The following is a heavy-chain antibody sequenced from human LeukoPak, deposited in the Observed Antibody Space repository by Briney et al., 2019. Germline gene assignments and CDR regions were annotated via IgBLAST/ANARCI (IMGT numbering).Heavy chain of an antibody. CDR2: INHSGST. CDR3: ARGFKYYYDSSGSNPSFDY. CDR1: GGSFSGYY. J-gene: IGHJ4*02. D-gene: IGHD3-22*01. V-gene: IGHV4-34*01. Sequence: SETLSLTCAVYGGSFSGYYWSWIRQPPGKGLEWIGEINHSGSTNYNPSLKSRVTISVDTSKNQFSLKLSFVTAADTAVYYCARGFKYYYDSSGSNPSFDYWGQGTLVTVSS.